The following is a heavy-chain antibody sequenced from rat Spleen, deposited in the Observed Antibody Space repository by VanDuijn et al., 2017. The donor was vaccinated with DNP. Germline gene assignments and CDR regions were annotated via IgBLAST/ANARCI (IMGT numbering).Heavy chain of an antibody. CDR2: ISYDGDST. CDR1: GFTFGNYG. Sequence: EVQLVESGGGLVQPGRSLKLSCAVSGFTFGNYGMHWIRQAPTKGRECVAYISYDGDSTYYGDSVQGRFTISRDNAKSTLYLQMNSLRSEDTATYYCARVGDLHDGGSGDALDAWGQGTSVTVSS. V-gene: IGHV5-19*01. D-gene: IGHD1-12*02. CDR3: ARVGDLHDGGSGDALDA. J-gene: IGHJ4*01.